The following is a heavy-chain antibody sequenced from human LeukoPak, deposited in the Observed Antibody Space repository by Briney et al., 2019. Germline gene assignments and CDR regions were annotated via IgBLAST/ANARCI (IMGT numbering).Heavy chain of an antibody. Sequence: SQTLSLTCALSGDSVSSNSAAWTWIRQSPSRGLEWLGRTYYRSKWYNDYAVSVKSRITINPDTSKNQFSLQLNSVTPEDTAVYYCARARRLRYFDWLSYGMDVWGQGTTVTVSS. D-gene: IGHD3-9*01. J-gene: IGHJ6*02. V-gene: IGHV6-1*01. CDR2: TYYRSKWYN. CDR1: GDSVSSNSAA. CDR3: ARARRLRYFDWLSYGMDV.